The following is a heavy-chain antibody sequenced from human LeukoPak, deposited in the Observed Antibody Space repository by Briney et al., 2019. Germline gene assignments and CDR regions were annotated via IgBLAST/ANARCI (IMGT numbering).Heavy chain of an antibody. CDR3: ARDGSSGRGYYYYYGMDV. D-gene: IGHD1-26*01. CDR1: GFTVNTNY. Sequence: GGSLRLSCAASGFTVNTNYMRWVRQAPGKGLEWVSIMHSVGTTYYADSVKGRFTFSRDNSKNTLYLQMNNLRAEDTAVYYCARDGSSGRGYYYYYGMDVWGEGTTVTVSS. V-gene: IGHV3-53*01. CDR2: MHSVGTT. J-gene: IGHJ6*04.